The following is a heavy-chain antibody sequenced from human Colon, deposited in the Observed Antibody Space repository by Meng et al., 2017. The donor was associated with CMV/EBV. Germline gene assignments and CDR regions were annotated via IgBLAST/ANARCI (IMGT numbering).Heavy chain of an antibody. CDR1: GGSLNNYH. V-gene: IGHV4-59*01. CDR3: ARRSVSGPPVGWFDP. Sequence: SETLSLTCTVSGGSLNNYHWTWIRQPPGKGLEWIGYIFHTGRTKYNPSLKGRVTMSLDPSKNQFSLDLSSVTAADTAVYFCARRSVSGPPVGWFDPWGQGTLVTVS. CDR2: IFHTGRT. D-gene: IGHD6-19*01. J-gene: IGHJ5*02.